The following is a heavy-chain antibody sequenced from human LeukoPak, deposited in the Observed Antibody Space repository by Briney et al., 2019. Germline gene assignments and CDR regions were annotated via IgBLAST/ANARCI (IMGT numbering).Heavy chain of an antibody. CDR2: IYTSGST. Sequence: PSEILSLTCTVSGGSISSGSYYSSWIRQPAGKGLEWIGRIYTSGSTNYNPSLKSRVTISVDTSKNQFSLKLSSVTAADTAVYYCASTYYDILTGYSPFDYWGQGTLVTVSS. V-gene: IGHV4-61*02. CDR3: ASTYYDILTGYSPFDY. J-gene: IGHJ4*02. D-gene: IGHD3-9*01. CDR1: GGSISSGSYY.